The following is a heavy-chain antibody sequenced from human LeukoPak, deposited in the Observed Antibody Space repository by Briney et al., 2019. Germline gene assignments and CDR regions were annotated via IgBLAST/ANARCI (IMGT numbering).Heavy chain of an antibody. CDR2: IYPSGST. J-gene: IGHJ4*02. Sequence: PSETLSLTCTVSGDPMSGFYWSWIRQPAGKGLEWIGHIYPSGSTNYNPSLKSRVTMSIDTSKNQFSLRLSSVTAADTAVYYCTRARYGDYFSLDYWGQGTLVTVSS. CDR1: GDPMSGFY. D-gene: IGHD4-17*01. CDR3: TRARYGDYFSLDY. V-gene: IGHV4-4*07.